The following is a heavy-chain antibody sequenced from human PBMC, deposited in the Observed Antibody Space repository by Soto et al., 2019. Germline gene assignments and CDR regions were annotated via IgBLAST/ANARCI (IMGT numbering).Heavy chain of an antibody. CDR3: AHLPYDILPGYPSFDY. D-gene: IGHD3-9*01. Sequence: QITLKESGPTLVKPTQTLTLTCTFSGFSLSTSGVGVGWIRQPPGKALEWLALIYWDDDKRYSPSLKSRLTITKDTPKNQVVLTMTNMDPLDTATYYCAHLPYDILPGYPSFDYWGQRTLVTVSS. CDR1: GFSLSTSGVG. CDR2: IYWDDDK. J-gene: IGHJ4*02. V-gene: IGHV2-5*02.